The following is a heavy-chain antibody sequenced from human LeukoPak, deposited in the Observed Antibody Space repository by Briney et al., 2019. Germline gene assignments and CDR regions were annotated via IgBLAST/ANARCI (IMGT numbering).Heavy chain of an antibody. D-gene: IGHD2-15*01. CDR1: GGTFSSYA. CDR2: IIPIFGTA. V-gene: IGHV1-69*05. CDR3: AREPKWSRGGNFDY. J-gene: IGHJ4*02. Sequence: VASVKVSCKASGGTFSSYAISWVRQAPGQGLEWMGGIIPIFGTANYAQKFQGRVTITTDESTSTAYMELSSLRSEDTAVYYCAREPKWSRGGNFDYWGQGTLVTVSS.